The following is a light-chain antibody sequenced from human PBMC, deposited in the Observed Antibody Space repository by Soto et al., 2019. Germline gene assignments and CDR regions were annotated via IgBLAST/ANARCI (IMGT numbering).Light chain of an antibody. Sequence: QSVLTQPPSVSGAPGQRVTISCTGSSSNIGAGYDVHWYQQLPGTAPKLLIYGNSNRPSGVPDRFSGSKSGTSDSLAITGLHAEDEADYYCQSYDSSLSGWVFGGGTKLTVL. CDR1: SSNIGAGYD. V-gene: IGLV1-40*01. CDR3: QSYDSSLSGWV. CDR2: GNS. J-gene: IGLJ3*02.